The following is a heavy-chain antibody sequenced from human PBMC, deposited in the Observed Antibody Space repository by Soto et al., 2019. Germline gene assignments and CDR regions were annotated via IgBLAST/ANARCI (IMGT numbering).Heavy chain of an antibody. D-gene: IGHD4-17*01. J-gene: IGHJ4*02. CDR1: GYTFSSYG. CDR2: IGAYNGHT. CDR3: AIEVTTVTPFFDY. V-gene: IGHV1-18*01. Sequence: QVQLVQSGPEVKKPGASVKVSCKASGYTFSSYGIIWVRQAPGQGLEWMGWIGAYNGHTTYAQNLQGRVTMTTDTSTSTAYMELRSLRSDDTAVYYCAIEVTTVTPFFDYWGQGSLVPVSS.